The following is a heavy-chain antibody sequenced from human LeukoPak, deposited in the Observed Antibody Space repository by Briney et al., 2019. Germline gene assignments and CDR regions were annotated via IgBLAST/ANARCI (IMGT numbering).Heavy chain of an antibody. V-gene: IGHV4-39*01. D-gene: IGHD4-11*01. J-gene: IGHJ3*02. CDR3: AKTSIYSNYVPAFDI. Sequence: PSETLSLTCTASGGSISSSSYYWGWIRQPPGKGLEWIGSIYYSGSTYYNPSLKSRVTISVDTSKNQFSLKLSSVTAADTAVYYCAKTSIYSNYVPAFDIWGQGTMVTVSS. CDR1: GGSISSSSYY. CDR2: IYYSGST.